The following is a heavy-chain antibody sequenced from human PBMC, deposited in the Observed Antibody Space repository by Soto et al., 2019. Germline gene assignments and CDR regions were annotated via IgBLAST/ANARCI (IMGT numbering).Heavy chain of an antibody. CDR2: IYYSGST. J-gene: IGHJ3*01. CDR1: GGSISSSSYY. D-gene: IGHD1-26*01. V-gene: IGHV4-39*01. Sequence: PSETLSLTCTVSGGSISSSSYYWGWIRQPPGKGLEWIGSIYYSGSTYYNPSLKSRVTISVDTSKNQFSLKLSSVTAADTAVYYCARHLRWGLSEAGNGAWGQGTMVTVSS. CDR3: ARHLRWGLSEAGNGA.